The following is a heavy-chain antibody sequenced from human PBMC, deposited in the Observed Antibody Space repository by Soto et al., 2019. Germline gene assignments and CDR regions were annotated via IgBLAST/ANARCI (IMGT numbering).Heavy chain of an antibody. CDR2: ISGSGGDT. CDR3: AKDRFGIVGPVDY. J-gene: IGHJ4*02. V-gene: IGHV3-23*01. Sequence: PVGSLRLSCAASGLIFSDYAMSWVRQAPGKGLECVACISGSGGDTFYADSVKGRFTISRDNSKNTLSLHMNSLRVDDTAVYFCAKDRFGIVGPVDYWGQGTLVTVSS. CDR1: GLIFSDYA. D-gene: IGHD1-26*01.